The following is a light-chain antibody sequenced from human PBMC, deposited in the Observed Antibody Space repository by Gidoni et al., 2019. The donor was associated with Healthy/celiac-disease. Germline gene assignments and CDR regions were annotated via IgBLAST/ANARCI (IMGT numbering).Light chain of an antibody. Sequence: EIVMTQSPATLSVSPGERATLSCRASQSVSSNLAWYQHKPGQAPRLLIYGASTRATGIPARFSGSGSGTEFTLTISSLQSEDFAVYYCQQYNNWPPYTFXXXTKLEIK. V-gene: IGKV3-15*01. CDR1: QSVSSN. CDR3: QQYNNWPPYT. J-gene: IGKJ2*01. CDR2: GAS.